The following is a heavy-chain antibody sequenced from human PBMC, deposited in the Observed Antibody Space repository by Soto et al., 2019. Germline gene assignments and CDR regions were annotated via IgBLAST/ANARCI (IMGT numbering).Heavy chain of an antibody. CDR2: ISWNSGSI. V-gene: IGHV3-9*01. Sequence: GGSLRLSCAASGFTFDDYAMHWVRQAPGKGLEWVSGISWNSGSIGYADSVKGRFTISRDNAKNSLYLQMNSLRAEDTALYYCAKEDKGGMDVWGQGTTVTVSS. J-gene: IGHJ6*02. CDR1: GFTFDDYA. CDR3: AKEDKGGMDV.